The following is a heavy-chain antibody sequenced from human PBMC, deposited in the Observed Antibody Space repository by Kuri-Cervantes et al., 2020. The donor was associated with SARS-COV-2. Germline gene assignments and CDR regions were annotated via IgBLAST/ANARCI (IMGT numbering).Heavy chain of an antibody. CDR3: ARTSADSSSFYYYGMDV. D-gene: IGHD6-13*01. V-gene: IGHV2-70*04. Sequence: SGPTLVKPTQTLTLTCTFSGFSLSTSGMRVSWIRQPPGKALEWLARIDWDDDKFYSTSLKTRLTISKDTSKNQVVLTMTNMDPVDTATYYCARTSADSSSFYYYGMDVWGQGTTVTVSS. CDR2: IDWDDDK. CDR1: GFSLSTSGMR. J-gene: IGHJ6*02.